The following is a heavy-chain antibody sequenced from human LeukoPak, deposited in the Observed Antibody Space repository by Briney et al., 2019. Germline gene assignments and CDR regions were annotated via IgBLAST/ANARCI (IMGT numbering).Heavy chain of an antibody. V-gene: IGHV3-53*01. CDR2: IYSGGST. CDR3: AREPDRLDSSGEDY. D-gene: IGHD3-22*01. J-gene: IGHJ4*02. CDR1: GFTVSSNY. Sequence: GGSLRLSCAASGFTVSSNYMSWVRQAPGKGLEWVSVIYSGGSTYYADSVKGRFTISRDNSKNTLYLQMNSLRAEDTAVYYCAREPDRLDSSGEDYWGQGTLVTVSS.